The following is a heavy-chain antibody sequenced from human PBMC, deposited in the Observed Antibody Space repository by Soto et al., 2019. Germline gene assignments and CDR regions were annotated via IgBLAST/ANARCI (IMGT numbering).Heavy chain of an antibody. CDR1: GYXFTSYL. V-gene: IGHV5-10-1*01. Sequence: EXLKISCKCSGYXFTSYLLSWVRQMPGKGLELIGRIDPSDSYTNYSPSFQGHVTISADKSISTAYLKWSRMKAADTAMYYCARHVWHSSWCYWGQGTLVTVSS. CDR2: IDPSDSYT. J-gene: IGHJ4*02. CDR3: ARHVWHSSWCY. D-gene: IGHD6-13*01.